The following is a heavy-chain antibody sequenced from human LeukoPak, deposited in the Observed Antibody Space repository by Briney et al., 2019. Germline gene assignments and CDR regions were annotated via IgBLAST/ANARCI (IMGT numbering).Heavy chain of an antibody. CDR2: ISYDGSNK. CDR3: AKEGELWFGEGAFDI. J-gene: IGHJ3*02. Sequence: GRSLRLSCAASGFTFSSYGMHWVRQAPGKGLEWVAVISYDGSNKYYADSVKGRFTISGDNSKNTLYLRMNSLRAEDTAVYYCAKEGELWFGEGAFDIWGQGTMVTVSS. V-gene: IGHV3-30*18. CDR1: GFTFSSYG. D-gene: IGHD3-10*01.